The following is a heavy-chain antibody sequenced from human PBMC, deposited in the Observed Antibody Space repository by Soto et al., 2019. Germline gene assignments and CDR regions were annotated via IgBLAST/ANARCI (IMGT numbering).Heavy chain of an antibody. CDR1: GYTFTSYG. D-gene: IGHD3-16*01. V-gene: IGHV1-18*04. CDR2: ISAYNGNT. J-gene: IGHJ6*02. CDR3: ARVRGNDHTGYYGMDV. Sequence: ASVKVSCKASGYTFTSYGISWVRQAPGQGLEWMGWISAYNGNTSYAQKLQGRVTLTTDTSTSTAYMELRSLRSDDTAVYYCARVRGNDHTGYYGMDVWGQGTTVTVSS.